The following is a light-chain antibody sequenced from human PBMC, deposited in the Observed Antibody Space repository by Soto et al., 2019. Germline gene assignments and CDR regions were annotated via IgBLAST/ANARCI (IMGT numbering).Light chain of an antibody. CDR1: SGYGSNA. CDR2: LNSDGSH. V-gene: IGLV4-69*01. Sequence: QPVLTQSPSASASLGASVKLTCTLSSGYGSNAIAWHQQQPEKGPRYLMRLNSDGSHIRGDGIPDRFSGSSSGAERYLTISSLQSEDEADYYCQTWGTGFLVFGGGTKVTVL. CDR3: QTWGTGFLV. J-gene: IGLJ3*02.